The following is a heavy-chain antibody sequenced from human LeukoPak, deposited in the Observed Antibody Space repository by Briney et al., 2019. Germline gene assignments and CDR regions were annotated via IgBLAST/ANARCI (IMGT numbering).Heavy chain of an antibody. V-gene: IGHV3-11*06. CDR1: GFTFSDYY. CDR3: ARPLFGDWYIDY. D-gene: IGHD3-10*01. CDR2: ISSSSSYT. J-gene: IGHJ4*02. Sequence: GGSLRLSCAASGFTFSDYYMSWIRQAPGKGLEWVSYISSSSSYTNYADSVKGRFTISRDNAKNSLYLQMNSLRAEDTAVYYCARPLFGDWYIDYWGQGTLVTVSS.